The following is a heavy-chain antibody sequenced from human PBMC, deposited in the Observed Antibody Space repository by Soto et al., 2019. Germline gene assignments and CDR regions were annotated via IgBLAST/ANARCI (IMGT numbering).Heavy chain of an antibody. CDR1: GFTFSSYS. D-gene: IGHD6-6*01. CDR3: ASPPGVRIKPGDAFDI. CDR2: ISSSSSYI. Sequence: GGSLRLSCAASGFTFSSYSMNWVRQAPGKGLEWVSSISSSSSYIYYADSVKGRFTISRDNAKNSLYLQMNSLRAEDTAVYYCASPPGVRIKPGDAFDIWGQGTMVTVSS. V-gene: IGHV3-21*01. J-gene: IGHJ3*02.